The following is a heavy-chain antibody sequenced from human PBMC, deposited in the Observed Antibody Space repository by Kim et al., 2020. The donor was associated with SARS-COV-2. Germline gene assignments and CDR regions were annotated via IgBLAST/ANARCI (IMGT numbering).Heavy chain of an antibody. D-gene: IGHD5-12*01. CDR3: ARVWSGYDYWYFDL. J-gene: IGHJ2*01. Sequence: NPSLKSRVTISVDTSKNQFSLKLSSVTAADTAVYYCARVWSGYDYWYFDLWGRGTLVTVSS. V-gene: IGHV4-34*01.